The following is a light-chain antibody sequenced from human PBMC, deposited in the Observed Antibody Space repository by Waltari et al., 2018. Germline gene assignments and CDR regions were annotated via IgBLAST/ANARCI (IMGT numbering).Light chain of an antibody. CDR2: GAS. CDR1: QSVGRS. Sequence: SCRASQSVGRSLVWYQQKPGRAPRLLIYGASIRATGTPDRFTGSGSGTDFSLTISRLEPQDSAVYYCQMYVRLPVTFGQGTKVEI. J-gene: IGKJ1*01. CDR3: QMYVRLPVT. V-gene: IGKV3-20*01.